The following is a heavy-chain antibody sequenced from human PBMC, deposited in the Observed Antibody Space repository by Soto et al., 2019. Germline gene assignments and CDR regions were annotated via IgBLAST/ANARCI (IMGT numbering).Heavy chain of an antibody. J-gene: IGHJ5*02. V-gene: IGHV4-34*01. CDR2: INHTGGT. D-gene: IGHD6-6*01. CDR1: GGSFSGYY. Sequence: PSETLSLTCAVYGGSFSGYYWSWIRQPPGKGLEWIGEINHTGGTNYTPSLTSRVTISVDTSKNQFSMKLSSVTAADTAVYYCARGDSSSSWFDPWGQGTLVTVSS. CDR3: ARGDSSSSWFDP.